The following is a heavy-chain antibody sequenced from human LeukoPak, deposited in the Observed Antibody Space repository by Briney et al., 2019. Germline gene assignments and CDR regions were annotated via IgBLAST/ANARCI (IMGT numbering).Heavy chain of an antibody. D-gene: IGHD3-22*01. CDR3: AGGPTYYYDSSGPFDP. CDR2: IYYSGST. J-gene: IGHJ5*02. V-gene: IGHV4-59*01. Sequence: SETLSLTCTVSGASITSYYWSWLRQPPGKGLEWIGYIYYSGSTNYNPSLKSRVTISVDTSKNQFSLKLSSVTAADTAVYYCAGGPTYYYDSSGPFDPWGQGTLVTVSS. CDR1: GASITSYY.